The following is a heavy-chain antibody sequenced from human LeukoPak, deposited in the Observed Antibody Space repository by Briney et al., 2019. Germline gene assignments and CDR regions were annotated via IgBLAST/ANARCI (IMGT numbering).Heavy chain of an antibody. Sequence: SETLSLTCTVSDGSISSSSYYWGWIRQPPGKGLEWIGSIHYSGSTYYNPSLKSRVTISLDTSKNQFSLKLSSVTAADTVVYYCARDVDTAMVEYFDYWGQGTLVTVSS. J-gene: IGHJ4*02. V-gene: IGHV4-39*07. D-gene: IGHD5-18*01. CDR1: DGSISSSSYY. CDR2: IHYSGST. CDR3: ARDVDTAMVEYFDY.